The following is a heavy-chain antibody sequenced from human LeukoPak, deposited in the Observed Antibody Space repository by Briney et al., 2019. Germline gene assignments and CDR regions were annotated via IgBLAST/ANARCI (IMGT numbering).Heavy chain of an antibody. CDR3: ARDSIHGRTTPFDC. CDR2: IYYSGST. V-gene: IGHV4-39*07. D-gene: IGHD1-7*01. CDR1: GGPISSSSYY. Sequence: SETLSLTCTASGGPISSSSYYWGWIRQPPGKGLEWIGTIYYSGSTYYNPSLKSRVTISVDTSKNQFSLKLSSVTAADTAVYYCARDSIHGRTTPFDCWGQGTLVTVSS. J-gene: IGHJ4*02.